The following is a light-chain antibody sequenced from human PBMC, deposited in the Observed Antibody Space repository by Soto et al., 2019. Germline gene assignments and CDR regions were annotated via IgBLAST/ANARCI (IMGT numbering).Light chain of an antibody. CDR3: SSYTSSSLYV. J-gene: IGLJ1*01. Sequence: QSALTQPASVSGSPGQSITISCTGTSSDVGGYNYVSWYQQHPGKAPKLMIYDVSNRPSGVSNRFSGSKSGNTASLTISGLQAEDEADYYCSSYTSSSLYVFGTGTNHRP. CDR1: SSDVGGYNY. CDR2: DVS. V-gene: IGLV2-14*01.